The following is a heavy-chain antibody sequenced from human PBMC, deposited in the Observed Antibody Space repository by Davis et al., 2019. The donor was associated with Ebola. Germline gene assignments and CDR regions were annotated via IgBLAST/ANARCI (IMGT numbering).Heavy chain of an antibody. CDR2: TYYSSKWYY. Sequence: HSQTLSLTCAISGDSVSSGGWNWIRQSPSRGLEWLGRTYYSSKWYYDYAVSVKSRITINPDTSKNQFSLQLDSVTPEDTAVYYCVRGWGRSGLDVWGQGTTVTVSS. CDR3: VRGWGRSGLDV. J-gene: IGHJ6*02. V-gene: IGHV6-1*01. D-gene: IGHD3-16*01. CDR1: GDSVSSGG.